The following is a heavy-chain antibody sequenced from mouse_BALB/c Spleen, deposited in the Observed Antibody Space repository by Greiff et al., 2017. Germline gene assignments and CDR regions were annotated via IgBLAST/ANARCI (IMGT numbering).Heavy chain of an antibody. D-gene: IGHD2-4*01. CDR3: ARGTMTPFAY. Sequence: VQLQQPGAELVKPGASVKLSCKASGYTFTSYWMHWVKQRPGQGLEWIGEIDPSDSYTNYNQKFKGKATLTVDKSSSTAYMQLSSLTSEDSAVYYCARGTMTPFAYWGQGTLVTVSA. J-gene: IGHJ3*01. CDR1: GYTFTSYW. CDR2: IDPSDSYT. V-gene: IGHV1-69*02.